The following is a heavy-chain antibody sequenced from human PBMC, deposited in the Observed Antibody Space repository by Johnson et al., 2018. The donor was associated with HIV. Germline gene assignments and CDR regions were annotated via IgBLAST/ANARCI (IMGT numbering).Heavy chain of an antibody. CDR3: ARGGYYYDSYDAFDI. CDR1: GFTFSNAW. Sequence: VQLVESGGGLVKPGGSLRLSCAASGFTFSNAWMSWVRQAPGKGLEWVGRIKSKTDGGTTDYAAPVKGRFTISRDDSKNTLYLQMNSLKTEDTAVYYCARGGYYYDSYDAFDIWGQGTMVTVSS. V-gene: IGHV3-15*01. D-gene: IGHD3-22*01. CDR2: IKSKTDGGTT. J-gene: IGHJ3*02.